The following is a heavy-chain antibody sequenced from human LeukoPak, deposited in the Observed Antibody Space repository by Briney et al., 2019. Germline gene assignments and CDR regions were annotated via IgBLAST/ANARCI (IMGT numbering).Heavy chain of an antibody. Sequence: GRSLRLSCTASGFTFSSYAMHWVRQAPGKGLEWVAVISYDGSNKYYADSVKGRFTISRDNSKNTLYLQMNSLRAEDTAVYYCAKGGVPVVSPAVNWGQGTLVTVSS. CDR1: GFTFSSYA. CDR2: ISYDGSNK. CDR3: AKGGVPVVSPAVN. V-gene: IGHV3-30-3*01. D-gene: IGHD2-2*01. J-gene: IGHJ4*02.